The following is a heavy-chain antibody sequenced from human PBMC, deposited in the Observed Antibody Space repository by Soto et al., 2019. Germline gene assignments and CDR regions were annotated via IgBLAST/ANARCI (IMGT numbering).Heavy chain of an antibody. D-gene: IGHD2-15*01. CDR1: GGTFSSYA. CDR2: IIPIFGTA. Sequence: QVQLVQSGAEVKKPGSSVKVSCKASGGTFSSYAISWVRQAPGQGPEWMGGIIPIFGTANYAQKFQGRVTITADESTSTAYMELSSLRSEDTAVYYCARDSHRFSVVGRDCYFDYWGQGTLVTVSS. CDR3: ARDSHRFSVVGRDCYFDY. J-gene: IGHJ4*02. V-gene: IGHV1-69*01.